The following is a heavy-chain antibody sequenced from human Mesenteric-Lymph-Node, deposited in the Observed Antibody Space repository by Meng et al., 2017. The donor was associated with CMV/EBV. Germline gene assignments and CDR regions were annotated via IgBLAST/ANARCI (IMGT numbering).Heavy chain of an antibody. CDR1: GFTFDIYA. V-gene: IGHV3-23*01. J-gene: IGHJ3*02. Sequence: GESLKISCAASGFTFDIYAMSWVRQAAGKGLEWVSSITDSGGSTYYADSVKGRFTISRDNSKNTLYLQMNSLRAEDTAVYYCARGGMVRGTDAFDIWGQGTMVTVSS. D-gene: IGHD3-10*01. CDR2: ITDSGGST. CDR3: ARGGMVRGTDAFDI.